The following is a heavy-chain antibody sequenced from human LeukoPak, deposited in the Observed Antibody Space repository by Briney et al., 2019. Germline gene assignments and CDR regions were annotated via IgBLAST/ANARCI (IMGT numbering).Heavy chain of an antibody. D-gene: IGHD3-3*01. Sequence: SETLSLTCAVYGGSFSGYYWSWIRQPPGKGLEWIGEINHSGSTNYNPSLKSRVTISVDTSKSQFSLKLSSVTAADTAVYYCARAADYDFWSGYASSYNWFDPWGQGTLVTVSS. V-gene: IGHV4-34*01. CDR1: GGSFSGYY. CDR2: INHSGST. CDR3: ARAADYDFWSGYASSYNWFDP. J-gene: IGHJ5*02.